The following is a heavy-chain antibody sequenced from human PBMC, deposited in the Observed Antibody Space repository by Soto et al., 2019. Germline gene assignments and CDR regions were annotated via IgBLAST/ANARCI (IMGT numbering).Heavy chain of an antibody. J-gene: IGHJ4*02. V-gene: IGHV1-58*01. CDR3: AADLSRTDSSGYYWVFDY. CDR2: IVVGSGNT. D-gene: IGHD3-22*01. CDR1: GFTFTSSA. Sequence: ASVKVSCKASGFTFTSSAVQWVRQARGQRLEWIGWIVVGSGNTNYAQKFQERVTITRDMSTSTAYMELSSLRSEDTAVYYCAADLSRTDSSGYYWVFDYWGQG.